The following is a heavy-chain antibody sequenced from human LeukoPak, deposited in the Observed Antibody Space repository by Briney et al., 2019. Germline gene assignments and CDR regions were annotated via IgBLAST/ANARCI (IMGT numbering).Heavy chain of an antibody. D-gene: IGHD1-1*01. Sequence: ATVKVSCKASGYIFTSYFMNWVRQAPGQGLEWMGWVNTNTGNPTYAQGFTGRFVFSLDTSVSTAYLQISSLKAEDTAVYFCARELVGTTWGDFEYWGQGTLVTVSS. J-gene: IGHJ4*02. CDR2: VNTNTGNP. CDR1: GYIFTSYF. V-gene: IGHV7-4-1*02. CDR3: ARELVGTTWGDFEY.